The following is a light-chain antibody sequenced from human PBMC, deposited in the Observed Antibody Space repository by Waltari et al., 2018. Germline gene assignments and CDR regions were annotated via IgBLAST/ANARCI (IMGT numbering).Light chain of an antibody. CDR1: RSISGW. Sequence: DIQMTHSPSPLSASVGDRVTLTCRASRSISGWLAWYQQKPGKAPNLLIYKESSLESGVPSRFNGSGSGTEFTLTISSLQPDDFATYYCHQYNSYSYTFGQGTKLESK. V-gene: IGKV1-5*03. CDR3: HQYNSYSYT. CDR2: KES. J-gene: IGKJ2*01.